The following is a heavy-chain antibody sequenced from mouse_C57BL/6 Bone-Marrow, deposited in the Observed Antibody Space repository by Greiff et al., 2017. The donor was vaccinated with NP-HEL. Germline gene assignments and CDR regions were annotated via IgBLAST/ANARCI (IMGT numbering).Heavy chain of an antibody. V-gene: IGHV1-18*01. Sequence: VHVKQSGPELVKPGASVKIPCKASGYTFTDYNMDWVKQSHGKSLEWIGDINPNNGGTIYNQKFKGKATLTVDKSSSTAYMELRSLTSEDTAVYYCARPLPRGYFEVWGTGTTGTVSS. D-gene: IGHD2-10*01. CDR2: INPNNGGT. J-gene: IGHJ1*03. CDR3: ARPLPRGYFEV. CDR1: GYTFTDYN.